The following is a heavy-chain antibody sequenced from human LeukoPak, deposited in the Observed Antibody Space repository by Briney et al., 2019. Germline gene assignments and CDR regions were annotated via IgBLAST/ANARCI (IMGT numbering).Heavy chain of an antibody. CDR1: GFTFSNYA. Sequence: PGGSLRLSCAASGFTFSNYAMSWVRQAPGKGLEWVSSINGRGGSTYYADSVKGRFTISRDNSKNTLYLQMNSLRAEDTAVYYCAKGPKQLLVGSRGYYFDYWGQGTLVTVSS. CDR2: INGRGGST. V-gene: IGHV3-23*01. CDR3: AKGPKQLLVGSRGYYFDY. D-gene: IGHD6-13*01. J-gene: IGHJ4*02.